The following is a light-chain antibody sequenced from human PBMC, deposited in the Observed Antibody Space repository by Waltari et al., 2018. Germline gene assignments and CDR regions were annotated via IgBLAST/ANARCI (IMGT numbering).Light chain of an antibody. CDR2: NND. Sequence: QSVLTQPPSASAPPGQRVTISCSGRYSNAGNDTVYWYQPLPGTAPRLLIYNNDVRPSGVSDRFSGSKSGTSAFLAISGLRSEDEADYYCAAWDGSLSGYVFGIGTKVTVL. CDR1: YSNAGNDT. J-gene: IGLJ1*01. V-gene: IGLV1-47*02. CDR3: AAWDGSLSGYV.